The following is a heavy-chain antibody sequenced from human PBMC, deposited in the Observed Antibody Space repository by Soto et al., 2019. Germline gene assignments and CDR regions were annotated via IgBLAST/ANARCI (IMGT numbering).Heavy chain of an antibody. V-gene: IGHV4-4*02. CDR2: IYQSGST. J-gene: IGHJ6*02. CDR3: ARVPDCISTSCYGYHYYGMDV. Sequence: QVQLQESGPGLVKPSGTLSLTCAVSGGSISSSNWWNWVRQPPGKGLEWIGEIYQSGSTNYNPSLKSRVTISADKSKNQFSLKLSSVTAADTAVYYCARVPDCISTSCYGYHYYGMDVWGQGTTVTVSS. CDR1: GGSISSSNW. D-gene: IGHD2-2*01.